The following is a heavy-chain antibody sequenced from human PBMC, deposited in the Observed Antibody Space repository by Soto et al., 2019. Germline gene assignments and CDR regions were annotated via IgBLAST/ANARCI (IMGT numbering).Heavy chain of an antibody. D-gene: IGHD4-17*01. CDR3: AREEWTFYGDYGIYYYYGMDV. J-gene: IGHJ6*02. CDR1: GFTFSSYS. Sequence: GGSLRLSCAASGFTFSSYSMNWVRQAPGKGLEWVSSISSSSSYIYYADSVKGRFTISRDNAKNSLYLQMNSLRAEDTAVYYCAREEWTFYGDYGIYYYYGMDVWGQGTTVTVSS. CDR2: ISSSSSYI. V-gene: IGHV3-21*01.